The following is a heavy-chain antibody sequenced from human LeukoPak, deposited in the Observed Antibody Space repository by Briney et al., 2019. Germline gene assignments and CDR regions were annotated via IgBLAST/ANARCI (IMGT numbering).Heavy chain of an antibody. V-gene: IGHV4-59*01. CDR3: ARGSEYSSSKNAFDI. J-gene: IGHJ3*02. CDR1: GGSISSYY. D-gene: IGHD6-6*01. Sequence: SETLSLTCTVSGGSISSYYWSWIRQPPGKGLEWIGYIYYSGSTNYNPSLKSRVTISVDTSKNQFSLKLSSVTAADTAVYYCARGSEYSSSKNAFDIWGQVTMVTVSS. CDR2: IYYSGST.